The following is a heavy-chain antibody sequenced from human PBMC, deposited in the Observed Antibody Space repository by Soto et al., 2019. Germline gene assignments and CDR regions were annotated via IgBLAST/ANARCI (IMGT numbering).Heavy chain of an antibody. CDR1: GGSISSGGYY. CDR2: IYYSGST. D-gene: IGHD1-26*01. Sequence: SETLSLTCTVSGGSISSGGYYWSWIRQQPGKGLESIRYIYYSGSTYYNPSLKSRVTISVDTSKNHFSLKLSSVTAADTAVYYCARGSGHDYYYYGMDVWGQGTTVTVSS. V-gene: IGHV4-31*03. J-gene: IGHJ6*02. CDR3: ARGSGHDYYYYGMDV.